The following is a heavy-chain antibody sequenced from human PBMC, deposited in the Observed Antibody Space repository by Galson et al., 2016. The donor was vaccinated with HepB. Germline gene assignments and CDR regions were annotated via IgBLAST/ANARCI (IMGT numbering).Heavy chain of an antibody. CDR2: IYYTGST. CDR1: GGSVSSGGYY. CDR3: ARVSIAARLAFDR. J-gene: IGHJ5*02. V-gene: IGHV4-31*03. Sequence: TLSLTCTVSGGSVSSGGYYWSWIRQHPGKGLEWIGNIYYTGSTYKNPSLKSRFIVSVDTSKNQFSLKLSSVTAADAGVYCCARVSIAARLAFDRWGQGTLVTVSS. D-gene: IGHD6-6*01.